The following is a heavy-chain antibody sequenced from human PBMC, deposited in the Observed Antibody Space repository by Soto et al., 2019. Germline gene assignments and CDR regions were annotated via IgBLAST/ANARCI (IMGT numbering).Heavy chain of an antibody. J-gene: IGHJ6*02. CDR2: INPSGGST. CDR3: AREEMGAAHQSGYYGMDV. D-gene: IGHD6-6*01. CDR1: GYTFTSYY. Sequence: QVQLVQSGSEVKKPGASVKVSCKASGYTFTSYYMHWVRQAPGQGLEWMGIINPSGGSTSYAQKFQGRVTMTRATSTSTVYMELSSLRSEDTAVYYCAREEMGAAHQSGYYGMDVLGQGTTVTVSS. V-gene: IGHV1-46*01.